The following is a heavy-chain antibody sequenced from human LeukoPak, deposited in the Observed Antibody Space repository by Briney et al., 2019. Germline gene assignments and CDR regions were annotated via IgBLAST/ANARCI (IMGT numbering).Heavy chain of an antibody. J-gene: IGHJ3*02. Sequence: PSETLSLTCTVSGGSISSYYWSWIRQPPGKGLEWIGYIYYGGTTKYNSSLKSRVTISVDTSKNQFSLRLSSVTAADTAVYYCARGDFWSGQIWGQGTMVTVS. CDR3: ARGDFWSGQI. CDR2: IYYGGTT. V-gene: IGHV4-59*01. CDR1: GGSISSYY. D-gene: IGHD3-3*01.